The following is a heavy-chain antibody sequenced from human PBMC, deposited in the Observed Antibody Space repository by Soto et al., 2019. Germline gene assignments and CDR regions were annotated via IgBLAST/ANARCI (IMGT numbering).Heavy chain of an antibody. J-gene: IGHJ4*02. Sequence: VQLAESGGDVVQPGRYLRLSCAASGFIFSSFALHWVRQTPDKGLEWVAFISNDGSQTYYADSVKGRFTISRDTSNNSLTRPMERLTPEDTARYYCARDPYFDYMFGAPEYWGQGTLVAVSS. V-gene: IGHV3-30-3*01. D-gene: IGHD3-10*02. CDR1: GFIFSSFA. CDR3: ARDPYFDYMFGAPEY. CDR2: ISNDGSQT.